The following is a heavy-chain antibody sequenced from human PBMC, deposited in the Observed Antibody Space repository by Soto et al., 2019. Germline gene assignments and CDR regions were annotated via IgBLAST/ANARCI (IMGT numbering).Heavy chain of an antibody. V-gene: IGHV3-15*01. CDR3: TTVRDTDSYYDSSGYYPKFYWYFDL. Sequence: EVQLVESGGGLVKPGGSLRPSCAASGFTFSNAWMSWVRQAPGKGLEWVGRIKSKTDGGTTDYAAPVKGRFTISRDDSKNTLYLQMNSLKTEDTAVYYCTTVRDTDSYYDSSGYYPKFYWYFDLWGRGTLVTVSS. D-gene: IGHD3-22*01. J-gene: IGHJ2*01. CDR2: IKSKTDGGTT. CDR1: GFTFSNAW.